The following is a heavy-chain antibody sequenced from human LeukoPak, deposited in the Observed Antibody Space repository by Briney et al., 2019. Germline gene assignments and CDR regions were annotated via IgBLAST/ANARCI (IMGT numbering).Heavy chain of an antibody. Sequence: PGGSLRLSCAASGFTFSSYAMSWVRQAPGKGLEWVSAISGSGGSTYYADSVKGRFTISRDNSKNTLYLQMNSLRAEDTAVYYCARKYSSGWFFGYWGQGTLVTVSS. J-gene: IGHJ4*02. CDR1: GFTFSSYA. D-gene: IGHD6-19*01. V-gene: IGHV3-23*01. CDR2: ISGSGGST. CDR3: ARKYSSGWFFGY.